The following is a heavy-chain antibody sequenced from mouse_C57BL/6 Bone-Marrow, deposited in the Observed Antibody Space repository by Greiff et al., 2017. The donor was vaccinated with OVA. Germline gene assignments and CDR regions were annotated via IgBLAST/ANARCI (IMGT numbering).Heavy chain of an antibody. CDR2: ISYDGSN. V-gene: IGHV3-6*01. CDR1: GYSITSGYY. CDR3: ARGTEIYYGNFHWYFDV. J-gene: IGHJ1*03. Sequence: VQLQQSGPGLVKPSQSLSLTCSVTGYSITSGYYWNWIRQFPGNKLEWMGYISYDGSNNYNPSLKNRISITRDTSKNQFFLKLNSVTTEDTATYYCARGTEIYYGNFHWYFDVWGTGTTVTVSS. D-gene: IGHD2-1*01.